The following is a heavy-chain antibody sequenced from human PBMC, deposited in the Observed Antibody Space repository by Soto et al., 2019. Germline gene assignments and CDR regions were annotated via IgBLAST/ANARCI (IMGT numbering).Heavy chain of an antibody. CDR3: ARDHGSGNFYYYGMDV. D-gene: IGHD3-10*01. Sequence: PSETLSLTCTVSGGSISSGGYYWSWIRQHPGKGLEWIGYIYYSGSTYYNPSLKSRVTISVDTSKNQFSLKLSSVTAADTAVYYCARDHGSGNFYYYGMDVWGQGTTVTAP. CDR2: IYYSGST. J-gene: IGHJ6*02. V-gene: IGHV4-31*03. CDR1: GGSISSGGYY.